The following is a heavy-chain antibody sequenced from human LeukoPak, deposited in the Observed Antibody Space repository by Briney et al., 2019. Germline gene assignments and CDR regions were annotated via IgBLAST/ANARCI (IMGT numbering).Heavy chain of an antibody. Sequence: GGSLRLSCAASGFTFSSYSMNWVRQPPGKGLEWVSSISSSSSYIYHADSVKARFTINRQNAKNSLYLQMNSLRAEDTAVYYCARVAAGVTTTVWGQGTLVTVPS. J-gene: IGHJ4*02. V-gene: IGHV3-21*01. CDR2: ISSSSSYI. CDR3: ARVAAGVTTTV. CDR1: GFTFSSYS. D-gene: IGHD4-17*01.